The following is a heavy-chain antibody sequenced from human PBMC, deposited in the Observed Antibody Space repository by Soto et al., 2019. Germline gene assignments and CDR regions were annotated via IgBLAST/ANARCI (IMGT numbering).Heavy chain of an antibody. Sequence: ASVKVSCKGSGYTFTIYGISWVRQAPGQGLEWMGWISAYNGNTNYAQKLQGRVTMTTDTSTSTAYMELRSLRSDDTAVYYCARAPVVPAAIGHYYYYYYMDVWGKGTTVTVSS. D-gene: IGHD2-2*01. CDR2: ISAYNGNT. CDR3: ARAPVVPAAIGHYYYYYYMDV. J-gene: IGHJ6*03. V-gene: IGHV1-18*01. CDR1: GYTFTIYG.